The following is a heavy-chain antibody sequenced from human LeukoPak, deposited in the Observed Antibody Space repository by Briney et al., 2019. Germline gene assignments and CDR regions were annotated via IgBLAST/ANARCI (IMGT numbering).Heavy chain of an antibody. V-gene: IGHV3-30*18. D-gene: IGHD4-17*01. Sequence: GGSLRLSCAASGFTFSSYGMHWVRQAPGKGLEWVAVISYDGSNKYYADSVKGRFTISRDNSKNTLYLKMNSLRAEDTAVYYCAKADDGVLDYWGQGTLVTVSS. CDR3: AKADDGVLDY. J-gene: IGHJ4*02. CDR2: ISYDGSNK. CDR1: GFTFSSYG.